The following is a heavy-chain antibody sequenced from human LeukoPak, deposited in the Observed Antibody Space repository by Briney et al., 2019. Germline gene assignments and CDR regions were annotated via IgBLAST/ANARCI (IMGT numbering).Heavy chain of an antibody. Sequence: GGSLRLSCAASGFTFSSYWMHWVRQAPGKGLVWVSRINSDGSSTSYADSVKGRFTISRDNTKNTLYLQKNSRRADDTTAEYCCRGDYYYYGMDVWGQGTTVTVSS. J-gene: IGHJ6*02. CDR1: GFTFSSYW. CDR3: CRGDYYYYGMDV. CDR2: INSDGSST. V-gene: IGHV3-74*01. D-gene: IGHD2-15*01.